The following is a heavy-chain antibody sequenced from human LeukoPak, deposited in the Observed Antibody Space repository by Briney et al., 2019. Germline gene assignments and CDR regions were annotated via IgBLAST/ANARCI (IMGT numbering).Heavy chain of an antibody. D-gene: IGHD3-22*01. CDR2: IYTSVST. V-gene: IGHV4-4*07. Sequence: SETLSLTCTVSGGSISSYYWSWIRQPAGKGLEWIGRIYTSVSTNYNPSLKSRVTMSVDTSKNQFSLKLSSVTAADTAVYYCARGRLRYYYDSSGYYYGIRFDYWGQGTLVTVSS. J-gene: IGHJ4*02. CDR1: GGSISSYY. CDR3: ARGRLRYYYDSSGYYYGIRFDY.